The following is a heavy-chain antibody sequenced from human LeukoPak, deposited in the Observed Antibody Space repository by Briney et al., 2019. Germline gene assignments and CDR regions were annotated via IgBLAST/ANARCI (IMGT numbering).Heavy chain of an antibody. Sequence: ASVKVSCKVSGYTLTELSMHWVRQAPGKGLEWMGGFDPEDGETIYAQKFQGRVTMTEETSTDTAYMELSSLRSEDTAVYYCATVSGIAAVSTNFDYWGQGTLVTVSS. CDR3: ATVSGIAAVSTNFDY. D-gene: IGHD6-13*01. CDR1: GYTLTELS. CDR2: FDPEDGET. V-gene: IGHV1-24*01. J-gene: IGHJ4*02.